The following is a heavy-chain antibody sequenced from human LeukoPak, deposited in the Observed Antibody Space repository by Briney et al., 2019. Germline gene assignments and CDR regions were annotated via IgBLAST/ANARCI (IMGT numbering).Heavy chain of an antibody. J-gene: IGHJ5*02. Sequence: SETLSLTCTVSGGSISSSSYYWGWIRQPPGKGLEWIGSIYYSGSTYYNPSLKSRVTISVDTSKNQFSLRLRSVTAADTAVYYCARRYCSGGSCYSDNWFDPWGQGTLVTVSS. CDR1: GGSISSSSYY. D-gene: IGHD2-15*01. CDR3: ARRYCSGGSCYSDNWFDP. V-gene: IGHV4-39*01. CDR2: IYYSGST.